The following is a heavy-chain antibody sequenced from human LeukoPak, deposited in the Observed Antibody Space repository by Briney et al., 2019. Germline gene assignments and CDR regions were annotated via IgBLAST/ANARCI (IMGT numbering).Heavy chain of an antibody. D-gene: IGHD1-14*01. CDR1: GFTFSSYW. CDR3: ARDDGMRTVDY. V-gene: IGHV3-7*01. Sequence: PGGSLRLSCSASGFTFSSYWMSWVRQAPGKGLEWVANMKQDGSEKYYVDSVEGRFTISRDNAEKSLYLQMNSLRVEDTAVYYCARDDGMRTVDYWGQGTLVTVSS. J-gene: IGHJ4*02. CDR2: MKQDGSEK.